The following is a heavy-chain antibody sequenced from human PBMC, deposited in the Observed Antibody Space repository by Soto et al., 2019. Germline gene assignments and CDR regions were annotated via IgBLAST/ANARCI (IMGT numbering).Heavy chain of an antibody. CDR2: ISYDGSNK. J-gene: IGHJ6*02. CDR1: GFTFSSYG. D-gene: IGHD3-10*01. V-gene: IGHV3-30*18. Sequence: HPGGSLRLSCAASGFTFSSYGMHWVRQAPGKGLEWVAVISYDGSNKYYADSVKGRFTISRDNSKNTLYLQMNSLRAEDTAVYYCAKDSYYGSGSYLQMVSRYYYYGMDVWGQGTTVTVSS. CDR3: AKDSYYGSGSYLQMVSRYYYYGMDV.